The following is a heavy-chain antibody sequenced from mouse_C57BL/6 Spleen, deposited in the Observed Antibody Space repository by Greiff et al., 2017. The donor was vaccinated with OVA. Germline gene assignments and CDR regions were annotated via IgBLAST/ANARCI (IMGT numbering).Heavy chain of an antibody. J-gene: IGHJ3*01. CDR3: TTTPGFAY. V-gene: IGHV14-4*01. CDR1: GFKIKDDY. Sequence: VQLQQSGAELVRPGASVKLSCTASGFKIKDDYMHWVKQRPEQGLEWIGWIDPENGDTEYASKFQGKATITADTSSNTAYLQLSSLTSEDTAVYYCTTTPGFAYWGQGTLVTVSA. CDR2: IDPENGDT.